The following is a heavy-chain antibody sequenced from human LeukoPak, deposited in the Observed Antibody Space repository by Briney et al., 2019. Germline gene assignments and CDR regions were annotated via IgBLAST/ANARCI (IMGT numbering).Heavy chain of an antibody. CDR2: INNDGSGT. Sequence: GRSLRLSCAASGFTFRNYWMYWVRQTPGKGLVYVSRINNDGSGTTYAESVKGRFTISRDNGNNGVYLQMNGLRAEDTAVYYCARGGPDHAFDIWGQGTMVTVSS. CDR3: ARGGPDHAFDI. V-gene: IGHV3-74*01. J-gene: IGHJ3*02. D-gene: IGHD1-14*01. CDR1: GFTFRNYW.